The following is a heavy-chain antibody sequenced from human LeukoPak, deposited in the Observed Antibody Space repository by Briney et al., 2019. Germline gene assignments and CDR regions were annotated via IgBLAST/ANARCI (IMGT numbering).Heavy chain of an antibody. V-gene: IGHV3-66*01. J-gene: IGHJ4*02. D-gene: IGHD1-26*01. CDR3: ATWSNAWEFDY. CDR2: FYSGGST. Sequence: GGSLRLSCAASGFTVSDNYMSWVRQAPGKGLEWVSVFYSGGSTRYADSVKGRFTISRDNSKNTLYLQLNSLRAEDTAVYYCATWSNAWEFDYWGQGTLVSVSS. CDR1: GFTVSDNY.